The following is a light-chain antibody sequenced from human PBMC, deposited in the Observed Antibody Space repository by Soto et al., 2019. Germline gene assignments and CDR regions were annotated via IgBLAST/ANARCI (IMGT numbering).Light chain of an antibody. J-gene: IGKJ1*01. CDR3: QQYIDSPAGR. V-gene: IGKV3-15*01. CDR1: QSVSTS. CDR2: DTS. Sequence: EIVVTQSPATLSVSPGERVTLSCRASQSVSTSLAWYQQRPGQAPRLLIYDTSTRAAGISARFSGSGSGTEFTLPISSLQSEDFAVYYCQQYIDSPAGRFGDGTEVE.